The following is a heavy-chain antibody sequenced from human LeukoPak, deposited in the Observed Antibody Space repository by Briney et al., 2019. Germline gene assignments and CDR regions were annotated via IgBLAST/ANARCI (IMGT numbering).Heavy chain of an antibody. V-gene: IGHV4-34*01. CDR1: GGSFSGYY. CDR3: ARSYYYGSGPGALDI. CDR2: INHSGST. J-gene: IGHJ3*02. Sequence: SETLSLTCAVYGGSFSGYYWSWIRQPPGKGLEWIGEINHSGSTNYNPSLKCRVTISVDTSKNQFSLKLSSVAAADTAVYYCARSYYYGSGPGALDIWGQGTMVTVSS. D-gene: IGHD3-10*01.